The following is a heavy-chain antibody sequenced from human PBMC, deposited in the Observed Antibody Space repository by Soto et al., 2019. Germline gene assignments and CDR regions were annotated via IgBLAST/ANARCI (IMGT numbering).Heavy chain of an antibody. CDR2: ISSSGSTI. J-gene: IGHJ6*02. V-gene: IGHV3-48*03. Sequence: PGGSLRLSCAASGFTFSGYEMNWVRQAPGKGLEGVSYISSSGSTIYYADSVRGRFTISRDNAKKSLYLQMTSLRAEDTAVYYCARLSAQLVPAWGDYYYGMDVWGQGTTVTVSS. D-gene: IGHD6-6*01. CDR3: ARLSAQLVPAWGDYYYGMDV. CDR1: GFTFSGYE.